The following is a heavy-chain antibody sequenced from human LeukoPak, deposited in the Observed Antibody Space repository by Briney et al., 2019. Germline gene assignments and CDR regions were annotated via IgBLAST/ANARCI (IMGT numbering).Heavy chain of an antibody. CDR3: ARDVGIAARQDWFDP. D-gene: IGHD6-6*01. CDR1: GFTFSDYY. Sequence: PGGSLRLSCAASGFTFSDYYMSWIRQAPGKGLEWVSYISSSGSTIYYADSVKGRFTISRDNAKNSLYLQMNSLRAEDTAVYYCARDVGIAARQDWFDPWGQGTLVTVSS. V-gene: IGHV3-11*01. J-gene: IGHJ5*02. CDR2: ISSSGSTI.